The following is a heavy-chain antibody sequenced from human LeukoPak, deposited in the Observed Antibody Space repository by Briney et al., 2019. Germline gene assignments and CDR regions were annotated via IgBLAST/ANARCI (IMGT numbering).Heavy chain of an antibody. CDR2: ISYDGSNK. V-gene: IGHV3-30*19. D-gene: IGHD6-13*01. CDR3: ARVWIAAAGTGAFDI. CDR1: GFTFSDYT. Sequence: GGSLRLSCPASGFTFSDYTMQWLRQAPGEGLEWVAVISYDGSNKYYADSVKGRFTIPRDNSKNTLYLQMNSLRAEDTAVYYCARVWIAAAGTGAFDIWGQGTMVTVSS. J-gene: IGHJ3*02.